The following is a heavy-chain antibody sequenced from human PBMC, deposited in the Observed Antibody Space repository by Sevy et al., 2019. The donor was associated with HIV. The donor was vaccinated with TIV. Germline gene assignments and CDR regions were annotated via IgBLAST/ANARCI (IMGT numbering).Heavy chain of an antibody. D-gene: IGHD3-22*01. J-gene: IGHJ4*02. CDR3: ATTKDYYDSSGYPFDY. Sequence: ASVKVSCEVSGYTLTQFSMHWVRQAPGKGLEWMTTFDPEDGDPEDGKTIYAQKFLGRVTMTEDTSTDTAYMELSSLRSDDTAMYYCATTKDYYDSSGYPFDYWGQGTLVTVSS. CDR2: FDPEDGDPEDGKT. V-gene: IGHV1-24*01. CDR1: GYTLTQFS.